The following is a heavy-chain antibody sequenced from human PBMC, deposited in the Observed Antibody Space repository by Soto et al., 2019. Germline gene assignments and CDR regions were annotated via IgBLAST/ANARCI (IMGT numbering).Heavy chain of an antibody. Sequence: SETLSLTCTVSGGSISSDDYYWSWIRQAPGRGLEWIGYIHSSGSIYYNPSLKSRATMSIDTAGNQFSLKVSSVTVADTAVYYCARDLDGLHDDTSGPFPRPGWGRGTLVTVSS. CDR1: GGSISSDDYY. CDR3: ARDLDGLHDDTSGPFPRPG. CDR2: IHSSGSI. V-gene: IGHV4-30-4*01. J-gene: IGHJ1*01. D-gene: IGHD3-22*01.